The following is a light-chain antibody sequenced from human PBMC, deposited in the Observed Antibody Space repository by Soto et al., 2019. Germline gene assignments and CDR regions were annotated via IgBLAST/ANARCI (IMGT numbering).Light chain of an antibody. Sequence: QSALTQPASVSGSPGQSIAIPCTGTSSDFDGFTKVSWYQHHPDKAPKLMMYDVTNRPSGVSDRFSGSKSGNTASLTISGLQAEDEADYYCSSFTSSFTYVFGSGTKVTVL. CDR2: DVT. CDR3: SSFTSSFTYV. CDR1: SSDFDGFTK. J-gene: IGLJ1*01. V-gene: IGLV2-14*03.